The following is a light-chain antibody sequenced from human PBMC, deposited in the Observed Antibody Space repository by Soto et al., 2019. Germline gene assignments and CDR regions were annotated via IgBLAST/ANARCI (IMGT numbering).Light chain of an antibody. V-gene: IGKV1-5*01. CDR1: QSITNR. CDR2: DAS. CDR3: QHYGGMWT. Sequence: DIQMTQSPSTLSASVGDRVTITCRASQSITNRLAWYQQKPGKAPKVLIYDASNLEYGVPSRFSGSGFGTEFILTISRLQPDDFATYWCQHYGGMWTCGQGTKVDIK. J-gene: IGKJ1*01.